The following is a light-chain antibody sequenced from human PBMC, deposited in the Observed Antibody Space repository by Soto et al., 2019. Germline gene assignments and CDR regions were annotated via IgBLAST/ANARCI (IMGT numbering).Light chain of an antibody. CDR3: QQYDDWPPWT. Sequence: EVVMTQSPAALSVSPGDAATLSCRASQSVHSRLAWYQQKPGQAPRLLIYGASTRASGIPARFRGSGSGTEFTLTISSLQSEDFSVYYCQQYDDWPPWTFGPGTKVELK. CDR1: QSVHSR. V-gene: IGKV3-15*01. J-gene: IGKJ1*01. CDR2: GAS.